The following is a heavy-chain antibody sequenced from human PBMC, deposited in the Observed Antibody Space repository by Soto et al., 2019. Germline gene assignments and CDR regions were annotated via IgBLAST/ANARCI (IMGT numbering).Heavy chain of an antibody. CDR2: IYPGDSDT. CDR3: ARQALGYCSGGSCYSYYY. CDR1: GYSFTSYW. V-gene: IGHV5-51*01. D-gene: IGHD2-15*01. J-gene: IGHJ4*02. Sequence: GESLKISCKGSGYSFTSYWIGWVRQMPGKGLEWMGIIYPGDSDTRYSPSFQGQVTISADKSISTAYLQWSSLKASDTAMYYCARQALGYCSGGSCYSYYYWGQGTLVTVSS.